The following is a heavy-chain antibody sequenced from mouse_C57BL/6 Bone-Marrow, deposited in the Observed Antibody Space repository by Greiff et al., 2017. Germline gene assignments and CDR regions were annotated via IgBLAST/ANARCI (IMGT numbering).Heavy chain of an antibody. CDR2: IDPSDSYT. CDR3: ARSLLSSDDDYGSSYEYFDV. D-gene: IGHD1-1*01. J-gene: IGHJ1*03. Sequence: VQLQQPGAELVMPGASVKLSCKASGYTFTSYWMHWVKQRPGQGLEWIGEIDPSDSYTNYNQKFKGKSTLTVDKSSSTAYMQLSSLTSEDSAGYYCARSLLSSDDDYGSSYEYFDVWGTGTTVTVSS. V-gene: IGHV1-69*01. CDR1: GYTFTSYW.